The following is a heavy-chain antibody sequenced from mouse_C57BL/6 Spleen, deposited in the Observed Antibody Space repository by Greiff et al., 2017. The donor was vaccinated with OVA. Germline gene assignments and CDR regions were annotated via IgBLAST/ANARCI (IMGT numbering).Heavy chain of an antibody. Sequence: QVQLQQSGAELVRPGSSVKLSCKASGYTFTSYWMHWVKQRPIQGLEWIGNIDPSDSETHYNQKFKDKATLTVDKSSSTAYMQLSSLTSEDSAVYYCARGDSNYVPFAYWGQGTLVTVSA. CDR2: IDPSDSET. J-gene: IGHJ3*01. V-gene: IGHV1-52*01. CDR3: ARGDSNYVPFAY. CDR1: GYTFTSYW. D-gene: IGHD2-5*01.